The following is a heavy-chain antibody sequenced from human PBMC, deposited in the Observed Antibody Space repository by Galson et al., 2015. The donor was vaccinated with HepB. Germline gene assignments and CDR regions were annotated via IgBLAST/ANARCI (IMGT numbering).Heavy chain of an antibody. D-gene: IGHD5-18*01. V-gene: IGHV3-66*01. J-gene: IGHJ3*02. Sequence: SLRLSCAASGFTVSSNYMSWVRQAPGKGLEWVSVIYSGGSTYYADSVKGRFTISRDNSKNTLYLQMNSLRAEDTAVYYCARDVPGTAMARHDAFDIWGQGTMVTVSS. CDR2: IYSGGST. CDR3: ARDVPGTAMARHDAFDI. CDR1: GFTVSSNY.